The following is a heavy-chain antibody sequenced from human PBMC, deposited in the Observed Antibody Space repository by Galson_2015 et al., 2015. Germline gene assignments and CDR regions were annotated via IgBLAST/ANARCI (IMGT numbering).Heavy chain of an antibody. CDR3: AKDPLRGRALAAAGTGVHWFDP. J-gene: IGHJ5*02. CDR1: GFTFSSYG. CDR2: ISYDGSNK. D-gene: IGHD6-13*01. V-gene: IGHV3-30*18. Sequence: SLRLSCAASGFTFSSYGMHWVRQAPGKGLEWVAVISYDGSNKYYADSVKGRFTISRDNSKNTLYLQMNSLRAEDTAVYYCAKDPLRGRALAAAGTGVHWFDPWGQGILLTASS.